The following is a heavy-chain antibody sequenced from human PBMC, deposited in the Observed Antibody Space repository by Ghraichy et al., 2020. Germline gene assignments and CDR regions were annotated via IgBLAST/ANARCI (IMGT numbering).Heavy chain of an antibody. J-gene: IGHJ3*01. CDR3: AKQKGRGPAFDV. CDR2: ISGSGSPS. CDR1: GFTFTLFS. D-gene: IGHD3/OR15-3a*01. Sequence: GGSLRLSCAASGFTFTLFSMSWVRQSPGKGLEWVSSISGSGSPSFHADSVNGRFTISRDNSNNTLYLQMNSLRFDDTAIYYCAKQKGRGPAFDVWGPGTMVTVSS. V-gene: IGHV3-23*01.